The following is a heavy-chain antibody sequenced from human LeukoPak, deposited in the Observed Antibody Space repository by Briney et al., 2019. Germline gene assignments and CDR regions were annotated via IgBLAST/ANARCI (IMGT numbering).Heavy chain of an antibody. D-gene: IGHD5-18*01. CDR3: ARDGWLGY. V-gene: IGHV4-59*01. CDR1: GGSISSYY. Sequence: SETLSLTCTVSGGSISSYYWSWVRQPPGKGLEWIGYIYYSGSTNYNPSLKSRVTISVDTSKNQFSLKVSSVTAADTAVYYCARDGWLGYWGQGTLVTVSS. CDR2: IYYSGST. J-gene: IGHJ4*02.